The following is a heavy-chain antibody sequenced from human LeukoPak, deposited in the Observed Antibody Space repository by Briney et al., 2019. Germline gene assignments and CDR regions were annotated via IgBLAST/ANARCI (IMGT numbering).Heavy chain of an antibody. Sequence: PGGSLRLSCAASGFTFSSYAMGWVRQAPGKGLEWVSVISGSSGNTYFADSVRGRFTISRDNSKNTLYLQMSILRAEDTAVYYCARDLRISGCSDYWGQGTLVSVSS. D-gene: IGHD5-12*01. CDR2: ISGSSGNT. V-gene: IGHV3-23*01. J-gene: IGHJ4*02. CDR1: GFTFSSYA. CDR3: ARDLRISGCSDY.